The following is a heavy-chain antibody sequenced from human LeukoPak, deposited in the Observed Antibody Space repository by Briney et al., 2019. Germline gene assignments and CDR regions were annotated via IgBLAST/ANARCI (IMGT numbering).Heavy chain of an antibody. CDR1: GFTFSYYY. Sequence: GSLRLSCAASGFTFSYYYMTWIRQAPGKGLEWIGSIYYSGSTYYNPSLKSRVTISVDTSKNQFSLKLSSVTAADTAVYYCARQPYYYDSSGYYPFDYWGQGTLVTVSS. D-gene: IGHD3-22*01. CDR3: ARQPYYYDSSGYYPFDY. J-gene: IGHJ4*02. CDR2: IYYSGST. V-gene: IGHV4-39*01.